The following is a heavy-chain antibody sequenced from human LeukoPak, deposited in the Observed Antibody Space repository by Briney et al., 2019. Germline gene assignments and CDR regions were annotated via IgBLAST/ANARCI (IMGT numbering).Heavy chain of an antibody. CDR1: GGSISSYF. Sequence: SETLSLTCTVSGGSISSYFWSWIRQPPGKGLEWIGYIYYSGSTNYNPSLKSRVTISVDTSKNQFSLKLSSVTAADTAVYYCASLWLLNYSIYYGMDVWGQGTTVTVSS. CDR2: IYYSGST. CDR3: ASLWLLNYSIYYGMDV. V-gene: IGHV4-59*08. D-gene: IGHD5-18*01. J-gene: IGHJ6*02.